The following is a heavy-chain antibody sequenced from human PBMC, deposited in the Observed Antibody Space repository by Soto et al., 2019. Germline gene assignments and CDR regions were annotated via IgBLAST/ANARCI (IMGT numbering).Heavy chain of an antibody. V-gene: IGHV3-7*01. CDR3: ARDGGYSGYDFFDF. CDR2: IKQDGSEK. CDR1: GFRFSSFW. Sequence: LRLSCAASGFRFSSFWMNWLRQAPGKGLEWVANIKQDGSEKKYVDSVKGRFTISRDSAKNSLYLQMNSLRVEDTAVYYCARDGGYSGYDFFDFWGPGALVTVYS. D-gene: IGHD5-12*01. J-gene: IGHJ4*02.